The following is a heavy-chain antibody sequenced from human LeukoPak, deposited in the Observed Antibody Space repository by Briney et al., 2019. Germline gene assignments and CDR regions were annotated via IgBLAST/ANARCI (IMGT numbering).Heavy chain of an antibody. V-gene: IGHV4-59*01. CDR1: GGSISSYY. J-gene: IGHJ6*02. CDR2: IYYSGST. CDR3: ARETFGSDFFYGMDV. D-gene: IGHD3/OR15-3a*01. Sequence: SETLSLTCTVSGGSISSYYWSWIRQPPGKGLEWIGYIYYSGSTNYNPSLKSRVTISVDTSKNQFSLKLSSVTAADTAVYYCARETFGSDFFYGMDVWGQGTTVTVSS.